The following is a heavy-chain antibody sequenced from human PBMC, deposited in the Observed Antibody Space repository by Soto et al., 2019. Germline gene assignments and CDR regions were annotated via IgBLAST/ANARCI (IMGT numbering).Heavy chain of an antibody. CDR3: ARDKTGITTASGGRIDH. J-gene: IGHJ4*02. V-gene: IGHV3-30-3*01. CDR2: VSFDGSNK. Sequence: QVQLVESGGGVVQPGRSLRLSCAASGFTFSTHAMHWVRQAPGKVLECVAIVSFDGSNKYYADSVKGRFTISRDNSKNTQYLQMSGLTPEDTAVYYCARDKTGITTASGGRIDHWGQGTLVTVSS. CDR1: GFTFSTHA. D-gene: IGHD6-13*01.